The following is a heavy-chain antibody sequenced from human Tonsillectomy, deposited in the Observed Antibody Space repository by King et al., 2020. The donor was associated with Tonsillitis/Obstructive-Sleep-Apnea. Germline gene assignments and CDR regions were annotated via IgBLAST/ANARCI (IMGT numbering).Heavy chain of an antibody. D-gene: IGHD1-1*01. CDR3: ARVHSPKEERRDYYYYFMDV. CDR2: ISSSSSYI. J-gene: IGHJ6*03. Sequence: AQLVQSGGGLVKPGGSLRLSCAASEFTFSSYSMSWVRQTPGKGLEWVSSISSSSSYIYYADSVKGRFTISRDNAKNSLFLQMKSLRAEDTAVYYCARVHSPKEERRDYYYYFMDVWGKGTTVTVSS. CDR1: EFTFSSYS. V-gene: IGHV3-21*01.